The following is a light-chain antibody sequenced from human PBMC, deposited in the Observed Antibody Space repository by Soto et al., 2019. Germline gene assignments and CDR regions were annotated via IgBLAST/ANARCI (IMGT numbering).Light chain of an antibody. CDR1: QSLLHITGETF. CDR3: MQSTQLPPT. J-gene: IGKJ5*01. Sequence: VMTQNKLSLSVAPGQPASISCKSSQSLLHITGETFLFWYLQKPGQSPQLLIYEVSTRVSGVPDRFSGSGSGTDFTLEISRVETDDVGIYYCMQSTQLPPTFGQGTLLEVK. CDR2: EVS. V-gene: IGKV2D-29*02.